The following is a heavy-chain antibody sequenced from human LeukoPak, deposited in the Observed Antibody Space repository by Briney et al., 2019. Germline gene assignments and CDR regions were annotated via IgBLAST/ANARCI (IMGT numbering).Heavy chain of an antibody. CDR2: IIPIFGTA. D-gene: IGHD1-26*01. V-gene: IGHV1-69*06. J-gene: IGHJ6*03. CDR3: ARGVVGARSYYYYYMDA. CDR1: GGTFSSYA. Sequence: GASVKVSCKASGGTFSSYAISWVRQAPGQGLEWMEGIIPIFGTANYAQKFQGRVTITADKSTSTAYMELSSLRSEDTAVYYCARGVVGARSYYYYYMDAWGKGTTVTVSS.